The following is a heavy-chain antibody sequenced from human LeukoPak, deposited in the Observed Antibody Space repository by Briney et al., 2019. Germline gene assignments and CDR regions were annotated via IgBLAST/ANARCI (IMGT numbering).Heavy chain of an antibody. CDR2: TYYRSKWFT. CDR1: GDSVSINSAA. V-gene: IGHV6-1*01. J-gene: IGHJ4*02. CDR3: ARDSYASGNYHTQGWDY. D-gene: IGHD3-10*01. Sequence: SQTLSLTFAISGDSVSINSAAWNWIRQSPSRGLEWLGSTYYRSKWFTDYSRSVKSRITINPDTSKNQFSLQLNSVTPEDTAVYYCARDSYASGNYHTQGWDYWGQGTLVTVSS.